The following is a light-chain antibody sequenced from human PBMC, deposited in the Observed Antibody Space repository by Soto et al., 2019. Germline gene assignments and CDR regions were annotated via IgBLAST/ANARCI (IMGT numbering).Light chain of an antibody. V-gene: IGLV1-51*01. Sequence: QSVLTQPPSVSAAPGQRVTISCSGSSSNIGTYSVSWYQQLPGTDPRLLIFDNNERPSGIPDRFSGSKSGTSATLGVTGLQTGDEADYYCGAWDSSLSGVVFGGGTKVTVL. CDR2: DNN. J-gene: IGLJ2*01. CDR3: GAWDSSLSGVV. CDR1: SSNIGTYS.